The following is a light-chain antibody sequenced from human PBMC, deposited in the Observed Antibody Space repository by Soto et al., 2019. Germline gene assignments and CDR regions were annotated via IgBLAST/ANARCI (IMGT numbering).Light chain of an antibody. CDR3: KHYNSYSEA. Sequence: DIQMTQSPSSVSASVGETVAITCRASQSINSWLAWYQQKPGKAPKFLIYKASTLESGVPSSFSGSGSGTEFTLTISSLQTDDFATYYCKHYNSYSEAFGQGTKVDIK. CDR1: QSINSW. CDR2: KAS. J-gene: IGKJ1*01. V-gene: IGKV1-5*03.